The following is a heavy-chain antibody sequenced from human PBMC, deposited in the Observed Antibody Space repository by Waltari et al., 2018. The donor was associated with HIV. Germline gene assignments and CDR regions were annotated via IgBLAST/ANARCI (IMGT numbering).Heavy chain of an antibody. CDR3: TRGTFTVTYYFDY. D-gene: IGHD4-17*01. J-gene: IGHJ4*02. CDR2: IRSKAYGGTT. V-gene: IGHV3-49*03. CDR1: GFPFGDYA. Sequence: EVQLGESGGGLVQPGRSLSLSCATSGFPFGDYAMSWFRQAPGKGLEWVGFIRSKAYGGTTQYAASVKGRFTISRDDSKSIAYLQMNSLKTEDTALYYCTRGTFTVTYYFDYWGRGTLVTVSS.